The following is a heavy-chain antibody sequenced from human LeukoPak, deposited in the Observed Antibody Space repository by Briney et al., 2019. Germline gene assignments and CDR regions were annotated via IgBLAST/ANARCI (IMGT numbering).Heavy chain of an antibody. CDR1: GGSISSSNW. Sequence: PSETLSLTCAVSGGSISSSNWWSWVRQPPGKGLEWIGEIYHSGSTNYNPSLKSRVTISVDKSKNQFSLKLSSVTAADTAVYYCARGTPSSSWSYYFDYWGQGTLVTVSS. D-gene: IGHD6-13*01. CDR3: ARGTPSSSWSYYFDY. J-gene: IGHJ4*02. CDR2: IYHSGST. V-gene: IGHV4-4*02.